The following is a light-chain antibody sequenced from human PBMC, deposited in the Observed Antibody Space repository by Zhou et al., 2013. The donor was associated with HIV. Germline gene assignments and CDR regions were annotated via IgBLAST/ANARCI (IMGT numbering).Light chain of an antibody. CDR1: QIISTS. CDR2: DAS. V-gene: IGKV3-15*01. CDR3: QQYYHWPLYT. Sequence: EIVMTQSPATLSVSPGDRATLYCKASQIISTSLAWYQKKPGQSPRLLINDASTRATDIPVRFSGSGSGTEFTLTISSVQSEDSAVYYCQQYYHWPLYTFRPGDQGRDQT. J-gene: IGKJ2*01.